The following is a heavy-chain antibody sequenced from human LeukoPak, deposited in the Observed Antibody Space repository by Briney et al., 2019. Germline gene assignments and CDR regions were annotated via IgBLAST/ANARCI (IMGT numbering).Heavy chain of an antibody. CDR2: IYHSGST. Sequence: PSGTLSLTCAVSGGPISSSNWWSWVRQPPGKGLEWIGEIYHSGSTNYNPSLKSRVTISVDKSKNQFSLKLSSVTAADTAVYYCARGGKLERRPSYYYYGMDVWGKGTTVTVSS. D-gene: IGHD1-1*01. V-gene: IGHV4-4*02. CDR3: ARGGKLERRPSYYYYGMDV. J-gene: IGHJ6*04. CDR1: GGPISSSNW.